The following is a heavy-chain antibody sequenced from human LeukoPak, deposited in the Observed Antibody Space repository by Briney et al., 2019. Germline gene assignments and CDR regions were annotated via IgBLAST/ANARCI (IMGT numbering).Heavy chain of an antibody. J-gene: IGHJ4*02. D-gene: IGHD3-9*01. CDR2: ISWNSGSI. Sequence: GRSLRLSCAASGFTFDDYAMHWVRQAPGKGLEWVSGISWNSGSIGYADSVKGRFTISRDNAKNSLYLQMNSLRAEDTALYYCAKDTAYDILTGSYNYWGQGTLVTVSS. V-gene: IGHV3-9*01. CDR3: AKDTAYDILTGSYNY. CDR1: GFTFDDYA.